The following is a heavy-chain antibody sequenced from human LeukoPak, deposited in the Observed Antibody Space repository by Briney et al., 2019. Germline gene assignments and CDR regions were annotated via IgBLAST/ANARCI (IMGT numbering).Heavy chain of an antibody. J-gene: IGHJ5*02. CDR3: ASLYGSGKRWVDP. D-gene: IGHD3-10*01. Sequence: PGGAPRLSCAAPGFTFSDHHKGWGRQAPGEGVGGGGRSKNKANSYTTEYAASVKGRFTISRDDSKNSLYLQMNSLKTEDTAVYYCASLYGSGKRWVDPWGQGTLVTVSS. CDR1: GFTFSDHH. CDR2: SKNKANSYTT. V-gene: IGHV3-72*01.